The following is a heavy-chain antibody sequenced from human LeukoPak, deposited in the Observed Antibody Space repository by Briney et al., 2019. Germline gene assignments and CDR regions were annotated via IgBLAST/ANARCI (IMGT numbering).Heavy chain of an antibody. CDR1: GYTFTGYY. J-gene: IGHJ3*02. Sequence: ASVKVSCKASGYTFTGYYMHWVRQAPGQGLEWMGWINPNSGGTNYAQKFQGRVTMTRDTSISTAYMELSRLRSDDTAVYYCARDFRGGSSPSTAFDIWGQGTMVTVSS. D-gene: IGHD6-6*01. CDR3: ARDFRGGSSPSTAFDI. V-gene: IGHV1-2*02. CDR2: INPNSGGT.